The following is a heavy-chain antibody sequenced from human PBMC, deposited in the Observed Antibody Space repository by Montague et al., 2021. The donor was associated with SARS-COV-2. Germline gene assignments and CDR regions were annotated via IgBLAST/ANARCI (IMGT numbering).Heavy chain of an antibody. CDR1: GGSINSGGYY. V-gene: IGHV4-31*03. J-gene: IGHJ3*02. CDR2: IYYSGST. Sequence: TLSLTCTVSGGSINSGGYYWSWIRQRPGKGLEWIGYIYYSGSTYYNPSLKSRLTISVDTSKNQFSLKLSSVTAADTAVYYCARVHFVSSGWYPDAFDIWGQGTTVTVSS. CDR3: ARVHFVSSGWYPDAFDI. D-gene: IGHD6-19*01.